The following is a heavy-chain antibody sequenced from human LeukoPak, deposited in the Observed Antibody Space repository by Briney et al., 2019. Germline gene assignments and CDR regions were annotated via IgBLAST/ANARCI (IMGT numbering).Heavy chain of an antibody. D-gene: IGHD3-10*01. CDR2: INQDGTEK. CDR3: AKVAKYYYGPETYYFFEQ. CDR1: GFSFSTYW. Sequence: HPGGSLRLSCAASGFSFSTYWMSWVRQAPGKGLEWVANINQDGTEKYYADSVKGRFTVSRDYTKNSLYLQMNSLRVEDTAVYYCAKVAKYYYGPETYYFFEQWGQGTPVTASS. V-gene: IGHV3-7*01. J-gene: IGHJ4*02.